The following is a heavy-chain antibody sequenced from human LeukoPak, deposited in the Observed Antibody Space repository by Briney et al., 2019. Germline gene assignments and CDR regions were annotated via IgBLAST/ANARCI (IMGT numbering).Heavy chain of an antibody. Sequence: SETLSLTCTVSGGSISSSSYYWGWIRQPPGKGLEWIGSIYYSGSTYYNPSLKSRVTISVDTSKNQFSLKLSSVTAADTAVYYCARGALGATWVDYWGQGTLVTVSS. J-gene: IGHJ4*02. CDR2: IYYSGST. V-gene: IGHV4-39*07. D-gene: IGHD1-26*01. CDR1: GGSISSSSYY. CDR3: ARGALGATWVDY.